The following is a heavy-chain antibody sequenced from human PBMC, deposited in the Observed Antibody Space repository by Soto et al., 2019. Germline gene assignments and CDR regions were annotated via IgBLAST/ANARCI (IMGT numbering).Heavy chain of an antibody. CDR3: GRQGFGQLHGLVDV. Sequence: SETLSLTCSVSGGSITSHYCSWFRQPPGKGLEWIGYIHHSGSTSYNPSLKSRVTMSVDTSKNHFSLKVNSVTAADTALYYCGRQGFGQLHGLVDVWGPGTTVTVSS. J-gene: IGHJ6*02. D-gene: IGHD3-10*01. V-gene: IGHV4-59*08. CDR2: IHHSGST. CDR1: GGSITSHY.